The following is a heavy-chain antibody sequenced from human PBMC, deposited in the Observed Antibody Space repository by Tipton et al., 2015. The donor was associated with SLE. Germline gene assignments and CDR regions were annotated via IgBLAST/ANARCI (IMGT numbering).Heavy chain of an antibody. CDR3: ARGSVVADDF. V-gene: IGHV4-34*01. D-gene: IGHD2-15*01. J-gene: IGHJ4*02. CDR2: INHRGST. CDR1: GESFSGYY. Sequence: TLSLTCAVYGESFSGYYWTWIRQPPGKGPEWIGEINHRGSTKYSPSLESRVTISIDMSKNQLSLKLTSVTAADTAVYYCARGSVVADDFWGQGTLVTVSS.